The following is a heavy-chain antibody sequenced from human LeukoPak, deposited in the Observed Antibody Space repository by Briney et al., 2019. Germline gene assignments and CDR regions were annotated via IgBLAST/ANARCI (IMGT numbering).Heavy chain of an antibody. CDR2: ISGSGGST. D-gene: IGHD6-19*01. J-gene: IGHJ4*02. CDR1: GFTFSSYS. CDR3: AKGQRAVAGLRSDY. V-gene: IGHV3-23*01. Sequence: PGGSLRLSCAASGFTFSSYSMNWVRQAPGKGLEWVSAISGSGGSTYYADSVKGRFTISRDNSKNTLYLQMNSLRAEDTAVYYCAKGQRAVAGLRSDYWGQGTLVTVSS.